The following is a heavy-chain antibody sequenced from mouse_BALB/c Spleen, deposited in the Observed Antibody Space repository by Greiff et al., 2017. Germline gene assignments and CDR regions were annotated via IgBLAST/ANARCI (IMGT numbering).Heavy chain of an antibody. Sequence: EVKLMESGGGLVKPGGSLKLSCAASGFTFSSYAMSWVRQSPEKRLEWVAEISSGGSYTYYPDTVTGRFTISRDNAKNTLYLEMSSLTSEDTAMYYCARNYGSSYYFDYWGQGTTLTVSS. V-gene: IGHV5-9-4*01. D-gene: IGHD1-1*01. CDR2: ISSGGSYT. CDR3: ARNYGSSYYFDY. CDR1: GFTFSSYA. J-gene: IGHJ2*01.